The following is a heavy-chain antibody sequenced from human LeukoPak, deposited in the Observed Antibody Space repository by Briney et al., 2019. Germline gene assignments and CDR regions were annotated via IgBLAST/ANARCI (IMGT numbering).Heavy chain of an antibody. CDR2: IDPRDSPT. Sequence: GESLKISCQGFGYSFSNYWITWVRQLPGKGLQWMRRIDPRDSPTNYSPSFQGHITISSDSSITTAYLEWSSLTVSDTATYYCARYGSGPDSWGQGTLVIVSS. V-gene: IGHV5-10-1*01. CDR3: ARYGSGPDS. CDR1: GYSFSNYW. D-gene: IGHD3-10*01. J-gene: IGHJ4*02.